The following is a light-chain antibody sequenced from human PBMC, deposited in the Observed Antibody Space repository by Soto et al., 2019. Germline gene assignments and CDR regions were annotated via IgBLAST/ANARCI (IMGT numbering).Light chain of an antibody. V-gene: IGKV3-15*01. CDR1: QSVSSN. Sequence: EIVMTQSPATLSVSAGERATLSCRASQSVSSNLAWYQQKPGQAPRLLIYGASTRATGIPARFSGSGSGTEFTLTISSLQSEDFAVYSCQQYDNWPLTFGGGTKVDI. CDR3: QQYDNWPLT. J-gene: IGKJ4*01. CDR2: GAS.